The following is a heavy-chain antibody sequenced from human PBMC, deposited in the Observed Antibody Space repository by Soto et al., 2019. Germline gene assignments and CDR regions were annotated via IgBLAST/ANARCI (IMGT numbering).Heavy chain of an antibody. CDR1: GGYSSSYY. V-gene: IGHV4-59*01. CDR3: ARVLFGRGNWFDP. J-gene: IGHJ5*02. D-gene: IGHD3-3*01. CDR2: IYYSGST. Sequence: TLETLSVTCTVAGGYSSSYYWSWIMKTPGKGLQYIGYIYYSGSTNYNPSLKSRVTISVDTSKNQFSLKLSSVTAADTAVYYCARVLFGRGNWFDPWGQGTLVTVSS.